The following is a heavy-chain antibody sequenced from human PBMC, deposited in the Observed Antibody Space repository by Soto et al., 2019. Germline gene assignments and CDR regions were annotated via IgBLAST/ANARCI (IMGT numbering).Heavy chain of an antibody. D-gene: IGHD3-22*01. CDR2: IYYSGST. Sequence: VQLQESGPGLVKPSQTLSLTCTVSGGSISSDDYYWSWIRQPPGKGQEWIGYIYYSGSTYYNPSLKSRVTISVDTSKNQFSLKLSSVTAADTAVYYCAAESRYYYDSSGYYGYWGQGTLVTVSS. J-gene: IGHJ4*02. V-gene: IGHV4-30-4*01. CDR3: AAESRYYYDSSGYYGY. CDR1: GGSISSDDYY.